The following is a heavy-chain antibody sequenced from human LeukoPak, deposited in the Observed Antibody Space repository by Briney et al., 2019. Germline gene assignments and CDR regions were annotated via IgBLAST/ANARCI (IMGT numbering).Heavy chain of an antibody. CDR1: GGSISSGDYY. CDR3: ARDHSSSSRYGMDV. J-gene: IGHJ6*02. CDR2: IYHSGST. V-gene: IGHV4-30-2*01. D-gene: IGHD6-13*01. Sequence: SETLSLTCTVSGGSISSGDYYWSWIRQPPGKGLEWIGYIYHSGSTYYNPSLKSRVTISVDRSKNQFSLKLSSVTAADTAVYYCARDHSSSSRYGMDVWGQGTTVTVSS.